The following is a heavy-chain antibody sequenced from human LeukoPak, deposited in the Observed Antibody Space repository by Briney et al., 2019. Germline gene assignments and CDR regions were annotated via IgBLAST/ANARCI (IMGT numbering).Heavy chain of an antibody. D-gene: IGHD3-10*01. CDR3: SSAGSYWVDS. V-gene: IGHV4-39*01. Sequence: SETLSLTCTVSGGSISSSSHYWGWIRQPPGKGLEWIGSTYYRGSTYYNPSLESRVSISVDTSKNQFSLKLSSVTAADVAVYYCSSAGSYWVDSWGQEPWSPSPQ. CDR1: GGSISSSSHY. J-gene: IGHJ5*01. CDR2: TYYRGST.